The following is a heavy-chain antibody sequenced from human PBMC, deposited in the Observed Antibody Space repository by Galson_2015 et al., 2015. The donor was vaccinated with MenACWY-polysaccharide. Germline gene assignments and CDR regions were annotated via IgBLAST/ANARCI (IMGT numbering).Heavy chain of an antibody. Sequence: SLRLSCAASGFTFRSYGMTWVGQSPGKGLEWVANIKKDGSEKYYVDSVKGRVTISRDNSKNSLYLQMHSLRAEDTAVYSCARGHYGMDVWGQGTTVTVSS. J-gene: IGHJ6*02. CDR1: GFTFRSYG. CDR2: IKKDGSEK. V-gene: IGHV3-7*01. CDR3: ARGHYGMDV.